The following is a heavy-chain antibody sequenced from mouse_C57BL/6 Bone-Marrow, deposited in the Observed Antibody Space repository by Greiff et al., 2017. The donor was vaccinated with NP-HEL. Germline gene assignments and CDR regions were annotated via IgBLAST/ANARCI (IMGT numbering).Heavy chain of an antibody. Sequence: EVQLQQSGAELVRPGASVKLSCTASGFNIKDDYMHWVKQRPEQGLEWIGWIDPENGDTEYASKFQGKATITADTSSNTAYLQLSSLTSEDTAVYYCTTLYDGSSPFAYWGQGTLVTVSA. CDR1: GFNIKDDY. CDR2: IDPENGDT. CDR3: TTLYDGSSPFAY. J-gene: IGHJ3*01. D-gene: IGHD1-1*01. V-gene: IGHV14-4*01.